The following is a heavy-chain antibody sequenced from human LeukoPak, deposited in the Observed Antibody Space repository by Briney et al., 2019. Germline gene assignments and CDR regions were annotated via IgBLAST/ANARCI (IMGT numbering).Heavy chain of an antibody. CDR3: ARETYYDLWSGYYDYYYYYMDV. CDR1: GFTFRSYG. CDR2: ITSSGSTI. V-gene: IGHV3-48*03. D-gene: IGHD3-3*01. Sequence: PGGSLRLSCAASGFTFRSYGMNWVRQAPGKGLEWVSYITSSGSTIYYADSVKGRFTISRDNAKNSLYLQMNSLRAEDTAVYYCARETYYDLWSGYYDYYYYYMDVWGKGTTVTVSS. J-gene: IGHJ6*03.